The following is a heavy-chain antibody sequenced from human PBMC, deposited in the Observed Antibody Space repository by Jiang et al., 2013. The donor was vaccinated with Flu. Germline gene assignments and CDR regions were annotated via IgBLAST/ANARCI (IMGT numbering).Heavy chain of an antibody. J-gene: IGHJ4*02. Sequence: GAEVKKPGASVKVSCEASGYTFASYCIHWVRQAPGQGLEWMGIINPDGGSTSYAQKFQGRVNMTRDTSANTVYMELSSLRSEDTAVYYCARDIIGGRGPNYWGQGTLVTVSS. D-gene: IGHD3-10*01. CDR3: ARDIIGGRGPNY. CDR1: GYTFASYC. V-gene: IGHV1-46*01. CDR2: INPDGGST.